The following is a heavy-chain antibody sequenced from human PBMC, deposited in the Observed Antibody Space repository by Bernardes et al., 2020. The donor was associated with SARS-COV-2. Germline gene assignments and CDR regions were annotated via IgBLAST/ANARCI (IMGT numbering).Heavy chain of an antibody. CDR2: IYPTSGGT. V-gene: IGHV1-2*02. J-gene: IGHJ4*02. CDR1: GYIFTDQY. D-gene: IGHD6-19*01. CDR3: ARDISVAGWGDY. Sequence: ASVKVSCKAFGYIFTDQYIHWVRQPPGQGLEWMGWIYPTSGGTEYAQKFQGRVTITRDTSASTAYMELSSLRSEDTAVYYCARDISVAGWGDYWGQGTLVTVSS.